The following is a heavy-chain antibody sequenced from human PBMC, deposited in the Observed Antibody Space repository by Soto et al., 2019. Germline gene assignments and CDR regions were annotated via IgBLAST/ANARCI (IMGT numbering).Heavy chain of an antibody. D-gene: IGHD6-19*01. V-gene: IGHV1-3*05. CDR1: GYTFTGYA. CDR2: INAGNGNT. CDR3: ARAVAVAADFDY. Sequence: QVQVVQSGAEEKKPGASVKVSCTASGYTFTGYAMHWVRQAPGQRLEWMGWINAGNGNTKYSQKFQGRVTITRDTPASTAYMELSSLRSEDTAVYYCARAVAVAADFDYWGQGTLVTVSS. J-gene: IGHJ4*02.